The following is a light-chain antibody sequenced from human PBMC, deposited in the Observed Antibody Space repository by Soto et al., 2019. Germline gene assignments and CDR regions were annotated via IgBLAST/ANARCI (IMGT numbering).Light chain of an antibody. Sequence: EIVLTQSPGTLSLSPGERATLSCRASQSVTNNYLAWYRQKPGQAPRLLIYAASSRAAGTPDRFSGSGSGTYFTLTISRLEPEDFAVYYCQHYGSSFTFGPGTKVDIK. V-gene: IGKV3-20*01. CDR2: AAS. J-gene: IGKJ3*01. CDR3: QHYGSSFT. CDR1: QSVTNNY.